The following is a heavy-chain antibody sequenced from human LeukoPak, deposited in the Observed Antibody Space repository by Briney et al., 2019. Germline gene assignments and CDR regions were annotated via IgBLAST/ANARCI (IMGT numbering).Heavy chain of an antibody. CDR3: ASGKYTSYDN. CDR1: GDRPLLSTV. Sequence: SQTLSLTCAMPGDRPLLSTVFGTSIRQSPSRGLEWLGRTYYRSMWSFDYAISVKSLTSISTDSSQNLFSLQLNSVTPEDTALYYCASGKYTSYDNWGQGTLVTVSS. V-gene: IGHV6-1*01. D-gene: IGHD2-2*01. CDR2: TYYRSMWSF. J-gene: IGHJ4*02.